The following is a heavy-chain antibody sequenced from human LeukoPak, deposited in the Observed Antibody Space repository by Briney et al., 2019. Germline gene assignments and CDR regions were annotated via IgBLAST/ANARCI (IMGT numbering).Heavy chain of an antibody. J-gene: IGHJ4*02. V-gene: IGHV3-74*01. D-gene: IGHD1-26*01. Sequence: GGSLRLSCAASGFTFSSYWMHWVRQAPGKGLVWVSRINSDGSSTSYADSVKGRFTISRDNAKNSLYLQMNSLRAEDTAVYYCTQGSYPGGLDYWGQGTLVTVSS. CDR2: INSDGSST. CDR3: TQGSYPGGLDY. CDR1: GFTFSSYW.